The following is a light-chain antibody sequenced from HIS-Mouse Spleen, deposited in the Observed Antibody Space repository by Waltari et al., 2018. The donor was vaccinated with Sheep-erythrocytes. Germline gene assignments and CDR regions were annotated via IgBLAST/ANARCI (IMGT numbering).Light chain of an antibody. CDR2: QDS. CDR3: QAWDSSTVV. CDR1: KLGDKY. V-gene: IGLV3-1*01. Sequence: SYELTQPPSVSVSPGQTASITCSGDKLGDKYTCWYHQKPGQPPVLVIYQDSKRPSGIPGLFSGSNSGNPATLTISGTQAMYEADYYCQAWDSSTVVFGGGTKLTVL. J-gene: IGLJ2*01.